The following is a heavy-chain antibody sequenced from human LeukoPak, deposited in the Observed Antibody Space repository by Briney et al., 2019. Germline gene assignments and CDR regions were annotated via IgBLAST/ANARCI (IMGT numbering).Heavy chain of an antibody. Sequence: GGSLRLSCAASGFTFSSYAMSWVRQAPGKGLEWVSAITGGSDSTYYADSVKGRFTISRDNSKNTLYLQMSGLRAEDTAVYYCAKGSAAARPYYFDYWGQGTLVTVSS. D-gene: IGHD6-6*01. CDR3: AKGSAAARPYYFDY. V-gene: IGHV3-23*01. CDR2: ITGGSDST. CDR1: GFTFSSYA. J-gene: IGHJ4*02.